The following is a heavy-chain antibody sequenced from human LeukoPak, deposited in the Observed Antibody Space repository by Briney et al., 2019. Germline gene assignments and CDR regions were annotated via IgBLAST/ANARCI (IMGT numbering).Heavy chain of an antibody. Sequence: ASVKVSCKASGYTFTSYDINWVRQATGQGLEWMGWMNPNSGNTGYAQKFQGRVTMTTDTSTSTAYMEVKSLRSDDTAMYYCARDPGFDYWGRGTLVTVFS. CDR1: GYTFTSYD. V-gene: IGHV1-8*01. CDR3: ARDPGFDY. J-gene: IGHJ4*02. D-gene: IGHD3-10*01. CDR2: MNPNSGNT.